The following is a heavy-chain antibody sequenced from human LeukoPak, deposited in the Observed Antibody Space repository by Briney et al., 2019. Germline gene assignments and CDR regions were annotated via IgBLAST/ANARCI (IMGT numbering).Heavy chain of an antibody. CDR2: ISSSSSYI. V-gene: IGHV3-21*01. D-gene: IGHD6-6*01. J-gene: IGHJ5*02. CDR3: ARVNLFLSDSSSSGFDP. Sequence: GGSLRLSCAASGFTFSSYSMNWVRQAPGKGLEWVSSISSSSSYIYYADSVKGRFTISRDNAKNSLYLQMNSLRAEDTAVYYCARVNLFLSDSSSSGFDPWGQGTLVTVSP. CDR1: GFTFSSYS.